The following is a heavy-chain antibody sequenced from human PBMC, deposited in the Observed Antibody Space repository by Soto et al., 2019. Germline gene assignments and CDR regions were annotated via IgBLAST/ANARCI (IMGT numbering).Heavy chain of an antibody. Sequence: EVQLLESGGGLVQPGGSLRLSCAASGFTFSSFAMSWVRQAPGKGLEWVSAIGSRGDSTYYADSVKGRFNISRDNSKNTLYLQMNRLRAEDTAVYYCAKDLIYGYNSGRPFDSWGQGTLVTVSS. D-gene: IGHD6-19*01. CDR3: AKDLIYGYNSGRPFDS. CDR2: IGSRGDST. CDR1: GFTFSSFA. V-gene: IGHV3-23*01. J-gene: IGHJ4*02.